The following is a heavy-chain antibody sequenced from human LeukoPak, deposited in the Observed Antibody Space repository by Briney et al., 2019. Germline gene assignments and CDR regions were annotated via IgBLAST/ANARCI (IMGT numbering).Heavy chain of an antibody. V-gene: IGHV5-51*01. CDR2: IYPGDSDT. D-gene: IGHD4-17*01. CDR1: GYSFTSYW. Sequence: KPGGSLRLSCEGSGYSFTSYWIGWVRQMPGKGLEWMGTIYPGDSDTRYSPSFQGQVTISADKSISTAYLQWSSLKASDTAMYYCATDLYGDSFDYWGQGTLVTVSS. CDR3: ATDLYGDSFDY. J-gene: IGHJ4*02.